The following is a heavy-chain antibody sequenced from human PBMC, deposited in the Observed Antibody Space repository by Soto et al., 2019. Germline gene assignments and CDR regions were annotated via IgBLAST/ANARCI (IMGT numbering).Heavy chain of an antibody. CDR3: ARGTPGYSYGYYYYGMDV. D-gene: IGHD5-18*01. CDR2: IYYSGST. V-gene: IGHV4-59*01. CDR1: GGSISSYY. Sequence: SETLSLTCTVSGGSISSYYWSWIRQPPGKGLEWIGYIYYSGSTNYNPSLKSRVTISVDTSKNQFSLKLSSVTAADTAVYYCARGTPGYSYGYYYYGMDVWGQGTTVTVSS. J-gene: IGHJ6*02.